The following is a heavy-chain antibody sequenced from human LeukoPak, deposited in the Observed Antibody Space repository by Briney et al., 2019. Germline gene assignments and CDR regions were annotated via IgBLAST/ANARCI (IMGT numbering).Heavy chain of an antibody. CDR3: AGRIQLWFDFDY. D-gene: IGHD5-18*01. V-gene: IGHV4-39*01. CDR2: IYYSGST. CDR1: GXSISSSSYY. J-gene: IGHJ4*02. Sequence: SETLSLTCTVSGXSISSSSYYWGWIRQPPGKGLEWIGSIYYSGSTYYNPSLKSRVTISVDTSKNQFSLKLSSVTAADTAVYYCAGRIQLWFDFDYWGQGTLVTVSS.